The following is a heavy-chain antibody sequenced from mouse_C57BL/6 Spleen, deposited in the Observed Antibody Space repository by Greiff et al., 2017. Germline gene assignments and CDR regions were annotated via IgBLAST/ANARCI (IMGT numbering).Heavy chain of an antibody. CDR3: TSGGRFDY. J-gene: IGHJ2*01. CDR1: GFNIKDDY. CDR2: IDPENGDT. V-gene: IGHV14-4*01. Sequence: EVQLQQSGAELVRPGASVKLSCTASGFNIKDDYMHWVKQRPEPGLEWIGWIDPENGDTEYASKFQGKATITADTSSNTAYLQLSSLTAEDTAVYYWTSGGRFDYWGQGTTLTVSS. D-gene: IGHD4-1*01.